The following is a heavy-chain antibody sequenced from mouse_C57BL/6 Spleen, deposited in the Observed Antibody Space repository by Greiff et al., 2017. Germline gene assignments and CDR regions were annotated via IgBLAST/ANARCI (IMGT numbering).Heavy chain of an antibody. D-gene: IGHD2-4*01. Sequence: VQLQQSDAELVKPGASVKISCKVSGYTFTDHTIHWMKQRPEQGLEWIGYIYPRDGSTKYNEKFKGKATLTADKSSSTAYMQLNSLTSEDSEVYFSAKYDYDYDGGDWYIDVWGTGATVTVTS. J-gene: IGHJ1*03. V-gene: IGHV1-78*01. CDR2: IYPRDGST. CDR3: AKYDYDYDGGDWYIDV. CDR1: GYTFTDHT.